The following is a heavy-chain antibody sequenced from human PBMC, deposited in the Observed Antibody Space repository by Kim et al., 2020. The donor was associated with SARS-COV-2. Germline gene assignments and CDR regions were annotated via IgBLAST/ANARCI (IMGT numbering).Heavy chain of an antibody. CDR1: GGSISSGGYY. V-gene: IGHV4-31*03. CDR2: IYYSGST. D-gene: IGHD5-18*01. J-gene: IGHJ3*02. Sequence: SETLSLTCTVSGGSISSGGYYWSWIRQHPGKGLEWIAYIYYSGSTYYNPSLKSRVTISVHTSKNQFSLKLSSVTAADTAVYYCACRSPSLHNFGYADAFDIWGQGTMVTVSS. CDR3: ACRSPSLHNFGYADAFDI.